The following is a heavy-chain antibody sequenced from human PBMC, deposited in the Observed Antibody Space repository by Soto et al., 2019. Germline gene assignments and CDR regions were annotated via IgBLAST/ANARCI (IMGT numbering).Heavy chain of an antibody. CDR3: ARINVDTAMVRAFDY. D-gene: IGHD5-18*01. Sequence: SETLSLTCAVYGGSFSGYYWSWIRQPPGKGLEWIGEINHSGSTNYNPSLKSRVTVSVDTSKNQFSPKLSSVTAADTAVYYCARINVDTAMVRAFDYWGQGTLVTVSS. V-gene: IGHV4-34*01. CDR2: INHSGST. CDR1: GGSFSGYY. J-gene: IGHJ4*02.